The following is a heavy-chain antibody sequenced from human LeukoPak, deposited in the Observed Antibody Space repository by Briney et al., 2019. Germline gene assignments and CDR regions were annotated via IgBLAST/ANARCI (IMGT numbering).Heavy chain of an antibody. CDR2: IYPNRGGR. Sequence: AVKVSCQPCGYTFTGYYMLWVGQAPRQGREWVGRIYPNRGGRNYQQKFQGRVTMTRDPALGTASTELDRLRSDDPAVYYCAGLGYCSGGSCYTNDYWGQETLVSVSS. CDR3: AGLGYCSGGSCYTNDY. CDR1: GYTFTGYY. D-gene: IGHD2-15*01. V-gene: IGHV1-2*06. J-gene: IGHJ4*02.